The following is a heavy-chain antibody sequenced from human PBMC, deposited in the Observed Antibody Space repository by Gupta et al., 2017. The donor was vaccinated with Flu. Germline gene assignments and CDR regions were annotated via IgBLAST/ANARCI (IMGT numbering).Heavy chain of an antibody. CDR2: IGSGGATT. J-gene: IGHJ4*02. CDR1: GFNFELYA. Sequence: VSGFNFELYAMSWVRQAPGRGLEWVSTIGSGGATTSSAGSVRGRFNISRDDSRNTVILQLDSLRVDDTAVYYCAVLPEREFSFLDFWGQGILVTVSS. CDR3: AVLPEREFSFLDF. V-gene: IGHV3-23*01. D-gene: IGHD2-2*01.